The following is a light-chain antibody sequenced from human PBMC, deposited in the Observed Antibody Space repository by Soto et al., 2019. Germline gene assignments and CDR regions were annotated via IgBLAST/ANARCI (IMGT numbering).Light chain of an antibody. CDR2: DAS. V-gene: IGKV1-17*01. J-gene: IGKJ1*01. CDR1: QGISTY. Sequence: DIQITQSPSSLSASVGDRVTITFRASQGISTYLHWYQQKPGKAPKRLIHDASNLQSGVPSRFSGSGSGTEFTLTISSLQPEDFATYSCLQHYSYPWTFGQGTKVDIK. CDR3: LQHYSYPWT.